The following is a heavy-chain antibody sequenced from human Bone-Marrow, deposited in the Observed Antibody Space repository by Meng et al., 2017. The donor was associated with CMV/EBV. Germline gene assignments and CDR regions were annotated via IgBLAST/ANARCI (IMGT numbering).Heavy chain of an antibody. CDR3: ARDLYSNGYNVGAFDI. J-gene: IGHJ3*02. V-gene: IGHV3-30*04. D-gene: IGHD5-18*01. CDR2: ISYDGSNK. Sequence: GESLKITCAASGFTFSSYAMHWVRQAPGKGLGCVAVISYDGSNKYYADSVKGRFTISRDNSKNTLYLQMSSLRAEDTAVYYCARDLYSNGYNVGAFDIWGQGTMVTVSS. CDR1: GFTFSSYA.